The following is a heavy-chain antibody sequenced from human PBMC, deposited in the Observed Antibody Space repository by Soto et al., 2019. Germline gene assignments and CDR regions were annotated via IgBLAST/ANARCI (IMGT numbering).Heavy chain of an antibody. D-gene: IGHD3-16*02. CDR2: ISYDGSNK. CDR3: AKDLYDYVWGSYRLDY. Sequence: QVQLVESGGGVVQPGGSLRLSCGASGFTFSNYGMHWVRQAPGKGLEWVAVISYDGSNKYYADSVKGRFTISRDNSKNTLYLQMNSLRAEDTAVYYCAKDLYDYVWGSYRLDYWGQGTLVTVSS. CDR1: GFTFSNYG. V-gene: IGHV3-30*18. J-gene: IGHJ4*02.